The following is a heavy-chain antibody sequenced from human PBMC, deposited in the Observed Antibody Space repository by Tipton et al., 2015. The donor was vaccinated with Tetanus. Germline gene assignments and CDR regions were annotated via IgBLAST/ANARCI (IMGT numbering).Heavy chain of an antibody. J-gene: IGHJ3*01. CDR3: ARPLTSVAFGGFAFDV. V-gene: IGHV5-51*01. D-gene: IGHD3-16*01. CDR1: GYMFSSHW. Sequence: QLVQSGAEVKQPGESLKISCKGSGYMFSSHWIGWVRQVPGKGLEWLGTIYPGDSYSTYSPSFEGQVTISVDRSIDTAYLQWSSLKASDTAIYYCARPLTSVAFGGFAFDVWGHGTLVTVSS. CDR2: IYPGDSYS.